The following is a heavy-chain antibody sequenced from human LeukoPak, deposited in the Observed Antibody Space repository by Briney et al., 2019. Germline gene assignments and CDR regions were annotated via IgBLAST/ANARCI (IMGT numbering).Heavy chain of an antibody. CDR1: GYTFTGYY. CDR3: ARSLLLWFGELDY. V-gene: IGHV1-2*06. J-gene: IGHJ4*02. D-gene: IGHD3-10*01. Sequence: GASVKVSCKASGYTFTGYYMHWVRQAPGQGLEWMGRINPNSGGTDYAQKFQGRVTMTRDTSISTAYMELSRLRSDDTAVYYCARSLLLWFGELDYWGQGTLVTV. CDR2: INPNSGGT.